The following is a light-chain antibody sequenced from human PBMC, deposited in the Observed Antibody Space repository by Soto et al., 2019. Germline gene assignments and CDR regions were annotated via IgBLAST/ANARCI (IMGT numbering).Light chain of an antibody. CDR1: SSDVGGYNY. CDR3: SSYGGDNNVV. CDR2: EVV. V-gene: IGLV2-8*01. J-gene: IGLJ2*01. Sequence: QSALTQPPSASGSPGQSVTISCTGTSSDVGGYNYVSWYQQHPGAAPKLMIYEVVKRPSWVPDRFSGSKSGNTASLTVSGLQAEDESDYYCSSYGGDNNVVFGGGTQLTVL.